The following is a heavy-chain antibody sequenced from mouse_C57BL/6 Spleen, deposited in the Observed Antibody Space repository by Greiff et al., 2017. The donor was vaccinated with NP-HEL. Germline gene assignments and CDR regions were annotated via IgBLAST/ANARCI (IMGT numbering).Heavy chain of an antibody. CDR2: INPNNGGT. J-gene: IGHJ4*01. CDR3: ARRIGVYYGSFYAMDY. D-gene: IGHD1-1*01. Sequence: EVQLQQSGPELVKPGASVKIPCKASGYTFTDYNMDWVKQSHGKSLEWIGDINPNNGGTNYNQKFKGKATLTVDKSSSTAYMELRSLTSEDTAVYYCARRIGVYYGSFYAMDYWGQGTSVTVSS. CDR1: GYTFTDYN. V-gene: IGHV1-18*01.